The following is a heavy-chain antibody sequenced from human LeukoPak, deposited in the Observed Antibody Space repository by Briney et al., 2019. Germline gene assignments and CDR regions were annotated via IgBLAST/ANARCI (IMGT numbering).Heavy chain of an antibody. J-gene: IGHJ2*01. CDR3: ARGQGAARYFDL. CDR1: VGSFSGYQ. Sequence: PSETLSLTCAGYVGSFSGYQWNLFRQPPGKGLEWIGEINHGGGSNSNPSLKSRVTLSVDTSKNQLSLKLTSVTAADTAVYYCARGQGAARYFDLWGRGTLVTVSS. D-gene: IGHD6-6*01. CDR2: INHGGGS. V-gene: IGHV4-34*01.